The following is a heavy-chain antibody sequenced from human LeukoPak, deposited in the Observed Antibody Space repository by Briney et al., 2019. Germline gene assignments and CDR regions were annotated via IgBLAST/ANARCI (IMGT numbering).Heavy chain of an antibody. Sequence: SETLSLTCTVSGGSISSYYWSWIRQPPGKGLEWIGYIHYSGSTNYNPSLKSRVTISVDTSKNQFSLKLSSVTAADTAVYYCARTYYYGSGSYYNSFGYFDYWGQGTLVTVSS. J-gene: IGHJ4*02. V-gene: IGHV4-59*01. D-gene: IGHD3-10*01. CDR3: ARTYYYGSGSYYNSFGYFDY. CDR2: IHYSGST. CDR1: GGSISSYY.